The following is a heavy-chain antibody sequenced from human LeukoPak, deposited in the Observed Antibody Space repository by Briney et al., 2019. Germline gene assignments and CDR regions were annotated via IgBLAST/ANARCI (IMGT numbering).Heavy chain of an antibody. Sequence: PSETLSLTCAVYGGSFSGYYWSWIRQPPGKGLEWIGEINHSGSTNYNPSLKSRVTISVDTSKNQFSLKLSSVTAADTAVYYCAVYGDPSPMYYYYYYGMDVWGQGTTVTVSS. V-gene: IGHV4-34*01. J-gene: IGHJ6*02. CDR2: INHSGST. CDR3: AVYGDPSPMYYYYYYGMDV. D-gene: IGHD4-17*01. CDR1: GGSFSGYY.